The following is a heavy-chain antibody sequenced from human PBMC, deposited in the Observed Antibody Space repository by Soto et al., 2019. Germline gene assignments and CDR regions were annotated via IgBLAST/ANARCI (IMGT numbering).Heavy chain of an antibody. J-gene: IGHJ5*02. CDR2: IRGCCTST. Sequence: GGSLRLSCAASGFTFSSYSMSWVRQAQGEGLEWVSPIRGCCTSTYYADSVKGRFTISRDNSKNTMYLQMNSLRAEDTALYFCGKENTPYFGDYFDPWGQGTLVTVSS. V-gene: IGHV3-23*01. CDR1: GFTFSSYS. D-gene: IGHD4-17*01. CDR3: GKENTPYFGDYFDP.